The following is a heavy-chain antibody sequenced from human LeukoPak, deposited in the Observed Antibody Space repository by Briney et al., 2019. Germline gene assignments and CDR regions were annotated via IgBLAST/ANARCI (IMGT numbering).Heavy chain of an antibody. CDR1: GGSISGYH. CDR3: ARVPRSYYYYYYMDV. J-gene: IGHJ6*03. Sequence: SETLSLTCNVSGGSISGYHWSWIRQPPGKGLEWLGYIYYSGSSNYNPSLKSRVTIPVDPSKNQFSLKLSSVTAADTAVYYCARVPRSYYYYYYMDVWGKGTTVTVPS. CDR2: IYYSGSS. V-gene: IGHV4-59*01.